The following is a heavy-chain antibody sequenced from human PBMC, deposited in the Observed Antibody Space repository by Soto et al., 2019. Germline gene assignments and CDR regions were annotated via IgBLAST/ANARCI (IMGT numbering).Heavy chain of an antibody. D-gene: IGHD6-13*01. Sequence: SETLSLTCAVYGGSFSGYYWSWIRQPPGKGLEWIGEINHSGSTNYNPSLKSRVTISVDTSKNQFSLKLSSVTAADTAVYYCARGEPIAAAGIFDYWGQGTLVTV. CDR3: ARGEPIAAAGIFDY. V-gene: IGHV4-34*01. CDR1: GGSFSGYY. J-gene: IGHJ4*02. CDR2: INHSGST.